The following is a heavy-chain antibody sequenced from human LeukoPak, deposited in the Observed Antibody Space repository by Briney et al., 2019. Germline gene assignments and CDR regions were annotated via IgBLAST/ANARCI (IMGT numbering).Heavy chain of an antibody. V-gene: IGHV3-7*01. CDR2: IKQDGSEK. CDR3: ARGPRYCSGGSCYSAGY. D-gene: IGHD2-15*01. CDR1: GFTFSGHW. Sequence: GGSLRLSCAASGFTFSGHWMSWVRQAPGKGLEWVANIKQDGSEKYYVDSVKGRFTISRDNAKNSLYLQMNSLRAEDTAVYYCARGPRYCSGGSCYSAGYWGQGTLVTVSS. J-gene: IGHJ4*02.